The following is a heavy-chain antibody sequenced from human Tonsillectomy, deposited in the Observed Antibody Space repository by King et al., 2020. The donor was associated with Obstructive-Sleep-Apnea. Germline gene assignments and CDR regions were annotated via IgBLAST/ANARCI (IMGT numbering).Heavy chain of an antibody. D-gene: IGHD6-19*01. J-gene: IGHJ4*02. CDR3: ASERSVGGSPTDY. V-gene: IGHV3-74*01. CDR2: INSDGSST. CDR1: GFTFISYL. Sequence: VQLVESGGGLVQPGGSLRLSCAASGFTFISYLMHWVRQAPGKGLVWVSRINSDGSSTSYADSVKGRFTISRDNAKNTLYLQMNSLRAEDTAVYYCASERSVGGSPTDYWGQGTLVTVSS.